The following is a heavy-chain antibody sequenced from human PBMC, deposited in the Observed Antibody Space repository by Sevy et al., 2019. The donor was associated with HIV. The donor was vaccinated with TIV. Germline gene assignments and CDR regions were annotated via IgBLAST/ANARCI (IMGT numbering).Heavy chain of an antibody. CDR2: IYYSGST. J-gene: IGHJ3*02. CDR1: GGSISSYY. V-gene: IGHV4-59*08. Sequence: SETLSLTCTVSGGSISSYYWSWIRQPPGKGLEWIGYIYYSGSTNYNPSLKSRVTISVDTSKNQFSLKLSSVTAADTAVYYCARHVHLKYYYGSGSYYNGHDAFDIWGQGTMVTVSS. CDR3: ARHVHLKYYYGSGSYYNGHDAFDI. D-gene: IGHD3-10*01.